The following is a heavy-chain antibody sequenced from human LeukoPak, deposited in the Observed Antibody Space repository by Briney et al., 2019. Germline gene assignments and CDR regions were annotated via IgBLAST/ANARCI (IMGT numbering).Heavy chain of an antibody. Sequence: SETLSLTCTVSGGPISSYYWSWIRQPAGKGLEWIGRIYSSGSTNYNPSLKSRVTMSVDTSKNQFSLKLSSVTAADTAVYYCARGMAGDFWSGYYYQRDYYGMDVWGQGTTVTVSS. J-gene: IGHJ6*02. CDR3: ARGMAGDFWSGYYYQRDYYGMDV. CDR2: IYSSGST. CDR1: GGPISSYY. V-gene: IGHV4-4*07. D-gene: IGHD3-3*01.